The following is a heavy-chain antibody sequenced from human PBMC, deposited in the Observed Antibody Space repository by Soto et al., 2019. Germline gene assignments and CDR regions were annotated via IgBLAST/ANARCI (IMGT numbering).Heavy chain of an antibody. Sequence: QVQLQESGPGLVKPSETLSLTCTVSGGSISSYYWSWIRQPPGKGLEWIGYIYYSGSTNYNPSLKSRVTISVDTSKNQFSLKLSSVTAADTAVYYCARGYYDFWSGYRRDYYYYGMDVWGQGTTVTVSS. CDR1: GGSISSYY. J-gene: IGHJ6*02. CDR2: IYYSGST. D-gene: IGHD3-3*01. CDR3: ARGYYDFWSGYRRDYYYYGMDV. V-gene: IGHV4-59*01.